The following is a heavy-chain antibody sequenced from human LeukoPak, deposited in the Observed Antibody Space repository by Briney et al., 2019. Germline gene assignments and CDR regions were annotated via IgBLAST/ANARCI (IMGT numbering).Heavy chain of an antibody. D-gene: IGHD3-3*01. CDR2: IYPGDSDT. Sequence: GESLKISCKGSGYSFTSYWTGWVRQMPGKGLEWMGIIYPGDSDTRYSPSFQGQVAISADKSIGTAYLQWGSLKASDTAMYYCARSLDSTAKVESFDIWGQGTMVTVSS. J-gene: IGHJ3*02. CDR3: ARSLDSTAKVESFDI. CDR1: GYSFTSYW. V-gene: IGHV5-51*01.